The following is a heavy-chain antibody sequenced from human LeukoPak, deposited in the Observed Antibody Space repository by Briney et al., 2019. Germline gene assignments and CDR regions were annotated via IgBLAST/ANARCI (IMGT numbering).Heavy chain of an antibody. J-gene: IGHJ4*02. D-gene: IGHD5-18*01. V-gene: IGHV5-10-1*01. CDR1: GYSFTSYL. Sequence: GESLKISCKGSGYSFTSYLITWVRQKPGKGLEWMGRIDPSDSYTKYSPSFQGHVTISADKSISTAYLRWSSLQASDTAMYYCARLWDTVRVDYWGQGTLVTVSS. CDR2: IDPSDSYT. CDR3: ARLWDTVRVDY.